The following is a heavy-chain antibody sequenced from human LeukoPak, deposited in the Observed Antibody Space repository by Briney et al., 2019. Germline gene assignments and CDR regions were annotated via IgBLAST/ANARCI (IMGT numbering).Heavy chain of an antibody. CDR2: IWYDGSNK. Sequence: GGSLRLSCAVSGFTFSSYGMHWVRQAPGKGLEWVAVIWYDGSNKYYADSVKGRFTISRDNSKNTLYLQMNSLRAEDTAVYYCAKLPSGGTGTALIDYWGQGTLVTVSS. J-gene: IGHJ4*02. CDR1: GFTFSSYG. V-gene: IGHV3-33*06. CDR3: AKLPSGGTGTALIDY. D-gene: IGHD1-1*01.